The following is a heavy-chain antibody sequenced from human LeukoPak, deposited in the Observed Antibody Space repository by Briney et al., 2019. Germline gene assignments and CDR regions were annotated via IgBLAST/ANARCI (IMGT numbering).Heavy chain of an antibody. D-gene: IGHD1-26*01. CDR3: AREVVGATPPDAFDI. J-gene: IGHJ3*02. CDR1: GYTFTSYG. V-gene: IGHV1-18*01. Sequence: GASVKVSCKASGYTFTSYGISWVRQAPGQGLEWMGWISAYNGNTNYAQKLQGRVTMTTDTSTSTAYMELRSLRSDDTAVYYCAREVVGATPPDAFDIWGQGTMVTVSS. CDR2: ISAYNGNT.